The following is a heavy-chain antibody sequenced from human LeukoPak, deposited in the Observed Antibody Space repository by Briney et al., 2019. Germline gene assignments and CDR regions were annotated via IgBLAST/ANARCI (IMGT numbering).Heavy chain of an antibody. V-gene: IGHV3-13*01. CDR1: GFTFSKDD. D-gene: IGHD2-21*02. CDR3: AKGGWDCGGDCSSLAFDI. J-gene: IGHJ3*02. CDR2: IGVTGDT. Sequence: QAGGSLRLSCAASGFTFSKDDFHWVRQAPGKGLEWVAAIGVTGDTYYADSVKGRLTISRDNSKNKLYLQMNSLRAEDTAVYYCAKGGWDCGGDCSSLAFDIWGQGTMVTVSS.